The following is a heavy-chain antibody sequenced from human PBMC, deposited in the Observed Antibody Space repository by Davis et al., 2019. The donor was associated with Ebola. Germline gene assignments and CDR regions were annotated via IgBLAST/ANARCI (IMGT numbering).Heavy chain of an antibody. CDR2: IIPIFGTA. CDR1: GGTFSNYA. D-gene: IGHD1-26*01. J-gene: IGHJ6*02. Sequence: SVKVSCKASGGTFSNYAISWVRQAPGQGLEWMGGIIPIFGTANYAQKFQGRVTITADESTSTAYMELSSLRSDDTAVYYCARDSGSYYDLYYYGMDVWGQGTTVTVSS. V-gene: IGHV1-69*13. CDR3: ARDSGSYYDLYYYGMDV.